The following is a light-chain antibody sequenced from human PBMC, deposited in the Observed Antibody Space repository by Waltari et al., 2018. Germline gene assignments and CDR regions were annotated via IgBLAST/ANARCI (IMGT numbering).Light chain of an antibody. J-gene: IGKJ5*01. Sequence: EIVLTQSPGTLSLSPGDSATLSCRASQSVSSSYLAWHQKKPGQAPRLPIYGASSRAPGIPDRFSGSGSGTDFTLTISRLEPEDFAVYYCQQYGSSPITFGQGTRLEIK. V-gene: IGKV3-20*01. CDR3: QQYGSSPIT. CDR1: QSVSSSY. CDR2: GAS.